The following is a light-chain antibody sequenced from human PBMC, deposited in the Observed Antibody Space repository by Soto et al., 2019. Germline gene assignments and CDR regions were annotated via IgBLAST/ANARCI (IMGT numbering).Light chain of an antibody. J-gene: IGKJ5*01. Sequence: DIQMTQSPSSLSASVGDRFTITVRATQSISYYVNWYQQKPGKAPKLLIYGASNLQSGVPSRFSGSGSGTDFTLTISSLQPEDFATYYCQQTYNNPTFGQGTRLEIK. CDR1: QSISYY. V-gene: IGKV1-39*01. CDR2: GAS. CDR3: QQTYNNPT.